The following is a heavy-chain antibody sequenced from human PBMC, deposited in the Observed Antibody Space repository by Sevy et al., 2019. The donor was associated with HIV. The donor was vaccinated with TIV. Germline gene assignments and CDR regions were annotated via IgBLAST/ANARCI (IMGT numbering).Heavy chain of an antibody. CDR3: ARESGSNWYFDL. J-gene: IGHJ2*01. CDR1: GFTFSNYG. Sequence: GGCLRLSCAASGFTFSNYGMRWVRQAPGKGLEWVGAIFSDANIKYYVDSVKGRFAISRDNSKNTVYLQMNSLRTEDTAVYSCARESGSNWYFDLWGRGTPVTVSS. CDR2: IFSDANIK. V-gene: IGHV3-33*01. D-gene: IGHD1-26*01.